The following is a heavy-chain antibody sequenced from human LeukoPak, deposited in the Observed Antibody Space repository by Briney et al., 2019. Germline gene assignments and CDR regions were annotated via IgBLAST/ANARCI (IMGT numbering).Heavy chain of an antibody. CDR1: GGSMSSGGYP. CDR3: ARDDLGVLSF. CDR2: ISHTGST. V-gene: IGHV4-30-2*01. D-gene: IGHD2/OR15-2a*01. J-gene: IGHJ4*02. Sequence: PSETLSLTCTVSGGSMSSGGYPWSWIRQAPGKGLEWIGHISHTGSTLYNPPLRSRVTISADRSKNQFSLNLNSVTAADTAMYYCARDDLGVLSFWGQGALVTVS.